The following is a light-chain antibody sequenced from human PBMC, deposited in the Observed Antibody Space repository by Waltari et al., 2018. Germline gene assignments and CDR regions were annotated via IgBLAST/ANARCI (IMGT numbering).Light chain of an antibody. J-gene: IGKJ4*01. CDR3: HLYGSART. CDR2: GAS. CDR1: QSVSNNY. V-gene: IGKV3-20*01. Sequence: NVLTQSPGTLSLSPGERATLSCRASQSVSNNYLAWYQHQPGQAPKHLIYGASSRATGIPDRFSGSGSGTDFTLTISRLEPEDSAVYFCHLYGSARTFGGGTKVEIK.